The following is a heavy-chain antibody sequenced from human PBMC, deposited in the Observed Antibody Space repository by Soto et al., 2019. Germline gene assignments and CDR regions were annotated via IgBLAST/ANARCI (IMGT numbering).Heavy chain of an antibody. CDR3: DRGLIMVRGVIIGPSAMWFDP. CDR2: IYHSGST. D-gene: IGHD3-10*01. J-gene: IGHJ5*02. V-gene: IGHV4-30-2*01. Sequence: PSETLSLTCAVSGGSISSGGYSWSWIRQPPGKGLEWIGYIYHSGSTYYNPSLKSRVTISVDRSKNQFSLKLSSVTAADTAVYYRDRGLIMVRGVIIGPSAMWFDPCGQGTLVPVSS. CDR1: GGSISSGGYS.